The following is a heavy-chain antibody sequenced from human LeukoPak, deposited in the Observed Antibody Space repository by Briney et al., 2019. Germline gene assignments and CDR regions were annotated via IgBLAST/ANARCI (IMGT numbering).Heavy chain of an antibody. CDR1: GYTFTGYY. V-gene: IGHV1-2*04. J-gene: IGHJ6*02. CDR2: INPNSGGT. Sequence: ASLNVSCKASGYTFTGYYMHWVRQAPGQGLEWMGWINPNSGGTNYAQKFQGWVTMTRDTSISTAYMELSRLRSDDTAVYYCARDRKIAAAAPYYYYYYGMDVWGQGTTVTVSS. CDR3: ARDRKIAAAAPYYYYYYGMDV. D-gene: IGHD6-13*01.